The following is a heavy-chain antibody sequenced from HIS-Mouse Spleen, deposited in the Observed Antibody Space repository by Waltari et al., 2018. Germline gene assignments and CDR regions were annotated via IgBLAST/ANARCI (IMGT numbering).Heavy chain of an antibody. D-gene: IGHD6-13*01. J-gene: IGHJ2*01. CDR2: IYYSGRT. Sequence: QLQLQESGPGLVKPSETLSLTCTVSGGSISSSSYYWGWIRQPPGKGLEWIGSIYYSGRTSYNPSLKSRVTISVDTSKNQFSLKLSSGTAADTAVYYCAREIPYSSSWYDWYFDLWGRGTLVTVSS. CDR3: AREIPYSSSWYDWYFDL. CDR1: GGSISSSSYY. V-gene: IGHV4-39*07.